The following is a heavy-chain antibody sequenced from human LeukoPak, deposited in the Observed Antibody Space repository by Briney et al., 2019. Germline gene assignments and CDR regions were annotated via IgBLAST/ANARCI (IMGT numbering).Heavy chain of an antibody. V-gene: IGHV3-30*04. Sequence: GGSLRLSCAASGFNFSNYAMHWVRQAPGKGLEWVAVISYEGNTRHYADSVKGRFTISRDNSKNKHYLQTNSLRAEDTAVYYCARGSKDYDSSGYYYDLGDYWGQGTLVTVSS. CDR1: GFNFSNYA. CDR3: ARGSKDYDSSGYYYDLGDY. CDR2: ISYEGNTR. D-gene: IGHD3-22*01. J-gene: IGHJ4*02.